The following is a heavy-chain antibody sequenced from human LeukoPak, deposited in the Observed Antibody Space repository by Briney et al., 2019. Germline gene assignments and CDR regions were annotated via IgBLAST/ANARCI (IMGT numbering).Heavy chain of an antibody. CDR1: GGSISSYY. CDR3: ARQGIAAAGTDYYYGMDV. CDR2: IYYSGST. V-gene: IGHV4-59*08. Sequence: SETLSLTCTVSGGSISSYYWSWIRQPPGKGLEWIGYIYYSGSTNYNPSLKSRVTISVDRTKNQFSLKLSSVTAADTAVYYCARQGIAAAGTDYYYGMDVWGQGTTVTVSS. D-gene: IGHD6-13*01. J-gene: IGHJ6*02.